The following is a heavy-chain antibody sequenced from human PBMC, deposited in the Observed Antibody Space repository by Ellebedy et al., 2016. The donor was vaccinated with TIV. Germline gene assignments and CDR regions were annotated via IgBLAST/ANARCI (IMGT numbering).Heavy chain of an antibody. CDR3: AKDAHDYDFWSGYYKYYFDY. J-gene: IGHJ4*02. CDR2: ISGSGGST. V-gene: IGHV3-23*01. D-gene: IGHD3-3*01. Sequence: GESLKISXAASGFTFSSYAMSWVRQAPGKGLEWVSAISGSGGSTYYADSVKGRFTISRDNSKNTLYLQMNSLRAEDTAVYYCAKDAHDYDFWSGYYKYYFDYWGRGTLVTVSS. CDR1: GFTFSSYA.